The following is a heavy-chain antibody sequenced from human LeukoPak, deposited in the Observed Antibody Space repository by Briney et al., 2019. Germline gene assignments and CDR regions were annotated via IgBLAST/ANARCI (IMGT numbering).Heavy chain of an antibody. CDR1: GGSISSSSYY. Sequence: PSETLSLTCTVSGGSISSSSYYWGWIRQPPGKGLEWIGSIYYSGSTYYNPSLKSRVTISVDTSKNQFSLKLSSVTAADTAVYYCARLAGGNDYWGQGTLVTVSS. D-gene: IGHD1-26*01. CDR2: IYYSGST. V-gene: IGHV4-39*01. CDR3: ARLAGGNDY. J-gene: IGHJ4*02.